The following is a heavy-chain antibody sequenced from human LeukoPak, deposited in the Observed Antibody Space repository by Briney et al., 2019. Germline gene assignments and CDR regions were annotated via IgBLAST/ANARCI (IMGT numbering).Heavy chain of an antibody. CDR3: ARGATVPRGYYYGMDV. CDR1: GFTFSTYA. D-gene: IGHD4-11*01. V-gene: IGHV3-64*01. Sequence: GGSLRLSCAASGFTFSTYAMHWVRQAPGEGLEYVSGISSNGGSTYYANSLKGRFTISRDTSNNTLYLQMGSLRAVDMAVYYCARGATVPRGYYYGMDVWGQGTTVTVSS. J-gene: IGHJ6*02. CDR2: ISSNGGST.